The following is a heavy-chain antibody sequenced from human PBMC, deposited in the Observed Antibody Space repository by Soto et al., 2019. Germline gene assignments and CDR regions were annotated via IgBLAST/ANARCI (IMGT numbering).Heavy chain of an antibody. J-gene: IGHJ6*02. V-gene: IGHV4-4*02. CDR3: ARGIEGWYQGRYYYGMDV. Sequence: ETLSLTCAVSGDSISSGNWWSWVRQPPGKGLEWIGEIYYSGSTNYNPSLKSRVTISVDTSKNQFSLKLSSVTAADTAVYYCARGIEGWYQGRYYYGMDVWGQGTTVTVSS. CDR2: IYYSGST. D-gene: IGHD6-19*01. CDR1: GDSISSGNW.